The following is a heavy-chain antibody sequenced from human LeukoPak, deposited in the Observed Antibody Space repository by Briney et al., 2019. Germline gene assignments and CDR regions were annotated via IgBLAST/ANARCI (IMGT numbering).Heavy chain of an antibody. J-gene: IGHJ3*02. CDR1: GYTFTGYY. D-gene: IGHD6-13*01. V-gene: IGHV1-2*02. CDR3: ARVGRSSPRPRDAFDI. Sequence: ASVKVSCKTSGYTFTGYYMHWVRQAPGQGLEWMGWINPNSGGTNYAQKLQGRVTMTTDTSTSTAYMELRSLRSDDTAVYYCARVGRSSPRPRDAFDIWGQGTMVTVSS. CDR2: INPNSGGT.